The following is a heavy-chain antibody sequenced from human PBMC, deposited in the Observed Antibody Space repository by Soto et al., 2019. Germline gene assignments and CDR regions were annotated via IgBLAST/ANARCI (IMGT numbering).Heavy chain of an antibody. CDR1: GFTFISFW. Sequence: PGGSLRLSCAASGFTFISFWMHWVRQVPGKGLEWVSHISSDGSSTTYADSVRGRFTVSRDNAKNTLFLQMNSLRAEDTAVYYCARPRIAVAGMEYYFDSWGQGTLVTVSS. J-gene: IGHJ4*02. CDR3: ARPRIAVAGMEYYFDS. CDR2: ISSDGSST. V-gene: IGHV3-74*03. D-gene: IGHD6-19*01.